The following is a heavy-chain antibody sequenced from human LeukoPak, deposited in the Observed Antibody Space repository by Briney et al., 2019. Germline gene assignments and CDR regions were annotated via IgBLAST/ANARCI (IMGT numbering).Heavy chain of an antibody. D-gene: IGHD2-15*01. V-gene: IGHV1-3*01. Sequence: ASVTVSCKASGYTFTSYAMHWVRQAPGQRLEWMGWINAGNGNTKYSQKFQGRVTITRDTSASTAYMVLSSLRSEDTAVYYCARSVAVVVAATHSGEYFQHWGQGTLVTVSS. CDR1: GYTFTSYA. CDR2: INAGNGNT. CDR3: ARSVAVVVAATHSGEYFQH. J-gene: IGHJ1*01.